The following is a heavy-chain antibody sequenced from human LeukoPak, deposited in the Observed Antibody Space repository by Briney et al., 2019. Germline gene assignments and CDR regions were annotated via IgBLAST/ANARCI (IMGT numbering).Heavy chain of an antibody. D-gene: IGHD6-19*01. Sequence: GGSLRLSCAASGFTFSNYWMSWVRQAPGKGLEWVANIKQDGSEKYYVDSVKGRFTISRDNAKNSLYLQMNSLRAEDTAVYYCAKVAADTPFDIWGQGTMVTVSS. CDR3: AKVAADTPFDI. CDR1: GFTFSNYW. CDR2: IKQDGSEK. V-gene: IGHV3-7*01. J-gene: IGHJ3*02.